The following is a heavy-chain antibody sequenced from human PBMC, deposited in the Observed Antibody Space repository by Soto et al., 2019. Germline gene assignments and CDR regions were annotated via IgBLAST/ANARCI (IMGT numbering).Heavy chain of an antibody. D-gene: IGHD3-16*01. CDR3: ARGFSYASLGL. V-gene: IGHV3-48*02. CDR1: EFTFSSYD. CDR2: ISKNDSPI. J-gene: IGHJ4*02. Sequence: EVQLVESGGGLVQPGGSLTLSCAASEFTFSSYDMSWVRQAPGKGLEWLSYISKNDSPIYYAGSVKGRFTISRDNAKDSLYLQMNSLRDEDTAVYFCARGFSYASLGLWGQGTLVTVSS.